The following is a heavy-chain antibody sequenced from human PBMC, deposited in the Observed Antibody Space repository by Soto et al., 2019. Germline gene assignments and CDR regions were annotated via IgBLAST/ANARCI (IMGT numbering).Heavy chain of an antibody. CDR1: GFTFTSSA. D-gene: IGHD3-10*01. J-gene: IGHJ5*02. V-gene: IGHV1-58*02. Sequence: APVKVSCKASGFTFTSSAMQWVRQARGQRLEWIGWIVVGSGNTNYAQKFQERVTITRDMSTSTAYMELSSLRSEDAAVYYCAAAPDLWFGELNPWGQGTLVTVSS. CDR2: IVVGSGNT. CDR3: AAAPDLWFGELNP.